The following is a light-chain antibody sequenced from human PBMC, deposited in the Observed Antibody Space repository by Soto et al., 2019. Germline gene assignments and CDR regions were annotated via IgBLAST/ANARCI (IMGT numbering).Light chain of an antibody. J-gene: IGKJ1*01. CDR1: QSISNW. CDR3: QQYNSYSLT. Sequence: DIELIQGPSTLPASVGDRVTITCRASQSISNWLAGYQQKPGKAPKLLIYDASNLESGVPSRFSGSGSGTDFTLTISSLQPDDFATYYCQQYNSYSLTFGQGTKVDI. V-gene: IGKV1-5*01. CDR2: DAS.